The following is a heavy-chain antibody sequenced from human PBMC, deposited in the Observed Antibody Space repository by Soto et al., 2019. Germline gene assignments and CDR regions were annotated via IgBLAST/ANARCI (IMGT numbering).Heavy chain of an antibody. Sequence: ASVKVSCKASGYTFTSYAMHWVRQAPGQRLEWMGWINAGNGNTKYSQKFQGRVTITRDTSASTAYMELSSLRSEDTAVYYCVRAHCSNTSCYAAEPIDYWGQGTLVTVSS. CDR3: VRAHCSNTSCYAAEPIDY. V-gene: IGHV1-3*01. CDR2: INAGNGNT. D-gene: IGHD2-2*01. J-gene: IGHJ4*02. CDR1: GYTFTSYA.